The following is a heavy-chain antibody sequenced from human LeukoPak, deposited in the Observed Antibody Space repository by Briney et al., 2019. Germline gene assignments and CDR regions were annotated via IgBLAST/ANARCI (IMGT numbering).Heavy chain of an antibody. CDR2: IRGSGGST. D-gene: IGHD4-17*01. CDR1: GFTFSSYA. CDR3: AKDLDYGDYEGYFDC. J-gene: IGHJ4*02. V-gene: IGHV3-23*01. Sequence: SGGSLRLSCAASGFTFSSYAMSWVRQAPGKGLEWVSAIRGSGGSTYYADSVKGRFTISRDNSKNTLYLQMNSLRAEDTAVYYCAKDLDYGDYEGYFDCWGQGTLVTVSS.